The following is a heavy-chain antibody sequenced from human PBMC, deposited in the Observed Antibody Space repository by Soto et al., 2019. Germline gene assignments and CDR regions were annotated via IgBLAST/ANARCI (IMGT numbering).Heavy chain of an antibody. CDR3: VRDGTKNLRDWFDP. CDR2: IYATGTT. Sequence: PSETLSLTCTVSGASISGFYWSWIRKSAGKGLEWIGRIYATGTTDYNPSLKSRVMMSVDTSKKQFSLKLRSVTAADTAVYYCVRDGTKNLRDWFDPWGHG. V-gene: IGHV4-4*07. D-gene: IGHD1-1*01. J-gene: IGHJ5*02. CDR1: GASISGFY.